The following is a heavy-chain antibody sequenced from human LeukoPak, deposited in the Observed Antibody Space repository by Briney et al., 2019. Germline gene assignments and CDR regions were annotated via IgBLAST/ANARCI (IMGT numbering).Heavy chain of an antibody. Sequence: GGSLRLSCAASGFTFSSFAMTWVRQAPGRGLEWVSGIKNRGDNTHYADSVKGRFTISRDNSKNTLYLQINSLRAEDTALYYCATFIAYSTPFDYWGQGTQVTVAS. J-gene: IGHJ4*02. V-gene: IGHV3-23*01. D-gene: IGHD2/OR15-2a*01. CDR2: IKNRGDNT. CDR1: GFTFSSFA. CDR3: ATFIAYSTPFDY.